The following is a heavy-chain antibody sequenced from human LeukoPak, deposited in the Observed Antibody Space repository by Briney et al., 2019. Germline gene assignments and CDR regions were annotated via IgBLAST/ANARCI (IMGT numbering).Heavy chain of an antibody. D-gene: IGHD1-26*01. V-gene: IGHV4-39*01. CDR2: IYYSGST. CDR3: ASSSGSYMDH. J-gene: IGHJ4*02. CDR1: GGSISSSNW. Sequence: SETLSLTCAVSGGSISSSNWWSWVRQPPGKGLEWIGSIYYSGSTYYNPSLKSRVTISVDTSKNQFSLKLSSVTAADTAVYYCASSSGSYMDHWGQGTLVTVSS.